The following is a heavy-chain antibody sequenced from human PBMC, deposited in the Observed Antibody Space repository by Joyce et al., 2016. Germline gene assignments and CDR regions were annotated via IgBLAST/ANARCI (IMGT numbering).Heavy chain of an antibody. CDR1: GDSINNGDSY. CDR3: ARDFSMIIDVFEL. J-gene: IGHJ3*01. Sequence: QVQLQESGPGLVKPSETLSLTCTVSGDSINNGDSYWAWPRQPPGKGLEWIGSLHAATTTYYNLSLKSRMFMSVDTSKNQFSLKVDSVTAADTAVYYWARDFSMIIDVFELWGLGTLVTVSS. D-gene: IGHD3-22*01. CDR2: LHAATTT. V-gene: IGHV4-39*07.